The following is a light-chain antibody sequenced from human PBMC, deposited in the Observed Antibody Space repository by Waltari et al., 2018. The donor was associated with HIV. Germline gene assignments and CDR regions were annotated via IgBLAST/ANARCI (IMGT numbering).Light chain of an antibody. V-gene: IGKV3-20*01. CDR3: QQYAVSPRT. J-gene: IGKJ1*01. CDR2: ATS. CDR1: QSVDTSD. Sequence: EIVLTQSPGTLSLSPGAGATLSCRASQSVDTSDLTWYQQRPGQAPRLLIYATSSRATGIPDRFSGSGSGTDFTLTISGLQPEDFAVYYCQQYAVSPRTFGPGTKV.